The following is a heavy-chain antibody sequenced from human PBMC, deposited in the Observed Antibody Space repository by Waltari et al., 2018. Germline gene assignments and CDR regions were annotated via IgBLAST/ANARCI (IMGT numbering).Heavy chain of an antibody. J-gene: IGHJ4*02. D-gene: IGHD3-22*01. Sequence: QVQLVESGGGVGQPGRSLRLSCAASGFNFRLYGLHWVRHAPGKGLEWVAVIWYDGSNKYYADSVKGRFTISRDNSKNTLYLQMNSLRAEDTAVYYCARDEDYDSSGLIDYWGQGTLVTVSS. CDR3: ARDEDYDSSGLIDY. CDR2: IWYDGSNK. V-gene: IGHV3-33*01. CDR1: GFNFRLYG.